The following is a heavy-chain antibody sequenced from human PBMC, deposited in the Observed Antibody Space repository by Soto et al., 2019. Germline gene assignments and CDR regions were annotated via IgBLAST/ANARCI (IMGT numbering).Heavy chain of an antibody. Sequence: PGESQKISCKGSGYRFTDHWIGWVRQMPGKGLEWMGVIYPGDSDVRITPSFQGQVTISVDKSINTAYLQWSSLKASDTAFYYCATRHSSPSYDFWGQGTLVTVSS. CDR1: GYRFTDHW. J-gene: IGHJ4*02. V-gene: IGHV5-51*01. CDR3: ATRHSSPSYDF. CDR2: IYPGDSDV. D-gene: IGHD6-6*01.